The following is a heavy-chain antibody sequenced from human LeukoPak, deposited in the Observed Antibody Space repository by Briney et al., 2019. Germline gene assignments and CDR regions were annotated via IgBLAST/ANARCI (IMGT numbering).Heavy chain of an antibody. CDR2: ISYDGSNK. J-gene: IGHJ4*02. D-gene: IGHD3-22*01. CDR1: GFSFSGYG. Sequence: GGSLRLSCAASGFSFSGYGMHWVRQAPGKGLEWVALISYDGSNKYYRDSVKGRFTISRDNSKNTLYLQMNNLRAEDTAVYYCARGRTYDTSGYYVDYWGQGTPVTVSS. V-gene: IGHV3-30*03. CDR3: ARGRTYDTSGYYVDY.